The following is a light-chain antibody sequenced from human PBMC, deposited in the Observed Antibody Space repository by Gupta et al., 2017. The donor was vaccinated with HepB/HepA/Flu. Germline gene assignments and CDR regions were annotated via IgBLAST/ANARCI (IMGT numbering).Light chain of an antibody. CDR2: GAS. Sequence: EIVMTQSPATLSVSPGERATLSFRASQSIRSDLAWYQQKPGQAPRVLIYGASTRATGIPARFSGSGSGTEFTLTISSLQSEDFAVYYCQQYSTWPRTFGQGTKLEIK. CDR1: QSIRSD. V-gene: IGKV3-15*01. CDR3: QQYSTWPRT. J-gene: IGKJ1*01.